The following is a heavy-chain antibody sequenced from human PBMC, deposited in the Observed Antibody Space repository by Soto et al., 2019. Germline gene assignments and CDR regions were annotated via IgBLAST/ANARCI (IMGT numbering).Heavy chain of an antibody. V-gene: IGHV6-1*01. Sequence: SQTLSLTCAISGDSVSSNSAAWNWIRQSPSRGLEWLGRTYYRSKWYNDYAVSVKSRITINPDTSKNQFSLQLNSVTPEDTAVYYCARDYYDFWSGYLAPYYYYYMDVWGKGTTVTVSS. D-gene: IGHD3-3*01. CDR3: ARDYYDFWSGYLAPYYYYYMDV. CDR1: GDSVSSNSAA. CDR2: TYYRSKWYN. J-gene: IGHJ6*03.